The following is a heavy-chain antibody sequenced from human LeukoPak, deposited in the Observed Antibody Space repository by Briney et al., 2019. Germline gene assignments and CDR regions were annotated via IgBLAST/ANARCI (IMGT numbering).Heavy chain of an antibody. D-gene: IGHD2-2*02. J-gene: IGHJ4*02. CDR2: INPNSGAT. CDR1: GYTFTIYY. V-gene: IGHV1-2*02. CDR3: ARNPSYCTSTSCYNDY. Sequence: GASVKVSCKASGYTFTIYYMHWVRQAPGQGLEWMGWINPNSGATSYAQRFQGRVTMTRDTSISTAYMELSGLTSDDTAVYYCARNPSYCTSTSCYNDYWGQGTLVTVSS.